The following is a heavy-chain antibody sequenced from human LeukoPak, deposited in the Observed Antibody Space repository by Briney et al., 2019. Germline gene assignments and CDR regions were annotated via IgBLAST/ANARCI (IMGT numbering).Heavy chain of an antibody. CDR2: ISYSGNT. D-gene: IGHD2-15*01. CDR1: GGSFSGYY. Sequence: SETLSLTCAVYGGSFSGYYWSWIRQPPGKGLEWIGTISYSGNTDYNPSLRSRVTISVDTSNNQFSLRLGSVTAADTAVYHCARHCCSGPAKRVFDIWGQGTMVTVSS. J-gene: IGHJ3*02. CDR3: ARHCCSGPAKRVFDI. V-gene: IGHV4-34*01.